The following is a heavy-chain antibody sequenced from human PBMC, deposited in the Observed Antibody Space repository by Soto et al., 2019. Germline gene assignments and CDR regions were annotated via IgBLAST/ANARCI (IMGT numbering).Heavy chain of an antibody. CDR2: MHPNSGNT. D-gene: IGHD3-16*01. CDR3: ARVERISGELDY. J-gene: IGHJ4*02. CDR1: GYTFTSYA. V-gene: IGHV1-8*01. Sequence: QVQLVQSGAEVKQPGASVKVSCKASGYTFTSYAINWVRQATGQGLEWMGWMHPNSGNTGYAQKFQGRVTMTRNTSISTAYMELSSLRSEDTAVYYCARVERISGELDYWGQGTLVTVSS.